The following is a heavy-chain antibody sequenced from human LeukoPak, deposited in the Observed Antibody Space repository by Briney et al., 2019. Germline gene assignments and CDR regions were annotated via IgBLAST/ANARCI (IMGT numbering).Heavy chain of an antibody. CDR2: IYYSGST. Sequence: SETLSLTCTVSGGSISSYYWSWIRQPPGKGLEWIGYIYYSGSTNYNPSLKSRVTISVDTSKNQFPLKLSSVTAADTAVYYCARHPRDGYNYVDYWGQGTLVTVSS. CDR1: GGSISSYY. CDR3: ARHPRDGYNYVDY. D-gene: IGHD5-24*01. V-gene: IGHV4-59*08. J-gene: IGHJ4*02.